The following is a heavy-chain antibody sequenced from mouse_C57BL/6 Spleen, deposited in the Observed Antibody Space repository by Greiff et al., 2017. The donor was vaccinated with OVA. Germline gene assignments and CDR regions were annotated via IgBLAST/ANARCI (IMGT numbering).Heavy chain of an antibody. J-gene: IGHJ4*01. CDR2: IDPETGGT. Sequence: VQLQQSGAELVRPGASVTLSCKASGYTFTDYEMHWVKQTPVHGLEWIGAIDPETGGTAYNQKFKGKAILTADKSSSTAYMELRSLTSEDSAVYYCTRRDYGSSRGFYYAMDYWGQGTSVTVSS. V-gene: IGHV1-15*01. CDR3: TRRDYGSSRGFYYAMDY. CDR1: GYTFTDYE. D-gene: IGHD1-1*01.